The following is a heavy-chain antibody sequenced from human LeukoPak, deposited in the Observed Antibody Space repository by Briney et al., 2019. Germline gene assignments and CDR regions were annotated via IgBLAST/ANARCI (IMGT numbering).Heavy chain of an antibody. J-gene: IGHJ4*02. Sequence: GGSLRLSCAASGFTFSSYWMHWVRQAPRKGLVWVSRINSDGSSTSYADSVKGRFTISRHNAKNTLYLQMNSLRAEDTAVYYCARAGYYRSGRYIDYWGQGTLVTVSS. CDR1: GFTFSSYW. CDR3: ARAGYYRSGRYIDY. CDR2: INSDGSST. D-gene: IGHD3-10*01. V-gene: IGHV3-74*01.